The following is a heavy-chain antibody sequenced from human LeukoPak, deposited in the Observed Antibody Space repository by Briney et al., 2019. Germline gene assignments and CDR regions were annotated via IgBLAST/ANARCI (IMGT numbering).Heavy chain of an antibody. CDR2: IYENGGTT. Sequence: GGSLRLSCVGSGFTFRSHAMSWVRQAPEKGLEFVSGIYENGGTTYYADSVKGRFSISRDNSKNTLYLQMDSLRAEDTAVYYCARELNFDYWGQGTLVTVSS. J-gene: IGHJ4*02. V-gene: IGHV3-23*01. CDR3: ARELNFDY. CDR1: GFTFRSHA.